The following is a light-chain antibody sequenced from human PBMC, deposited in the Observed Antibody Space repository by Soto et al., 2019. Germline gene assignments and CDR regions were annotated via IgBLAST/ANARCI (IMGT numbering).Light chain of an antibody. Sequence: IQMTQSPSSLSASVGDRVTITCQASQDINTYLNWYQQKPGKAPKLLIYDASNLETGVPSRFSGSGSGTDFTLTISSLQPEDIATYYCQQFDNLLINFGQGTRLEIK. J-gene: IGKJ5*01. CDR3: QQFDNLLIN. CDR1: QDINTY. CDR2: DAS. V-gene: IGKV1-33*01.